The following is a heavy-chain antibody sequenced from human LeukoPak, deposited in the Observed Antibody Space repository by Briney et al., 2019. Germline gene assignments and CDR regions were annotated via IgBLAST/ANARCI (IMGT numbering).Heavy chain of an antibody. J-gene: IGHJ4*02. CDR2: ISPNGVIT. V-gene: IGHV3-23*01. D-gene: IGHD5-24*01. CDR3: AKDDAWLQYGN. Sequence: GGSLRLSCAASGFIFSSHGMNWVRQAPGKGREWVSGISPNGVITYYADSVKGRFTISRDNSKGTVYLQMNSLRPEDTAVYYCAKDDAWLQYGNWGRGTLVTVSS. CDR1: GFIFSSHG.